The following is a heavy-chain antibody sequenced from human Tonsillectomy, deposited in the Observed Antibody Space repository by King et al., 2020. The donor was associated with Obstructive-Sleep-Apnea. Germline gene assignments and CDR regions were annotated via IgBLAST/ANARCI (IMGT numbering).Heavy chain of an antibody. Sequence: VQLVESGAEGKKPGESLKISCKGSGYSFTSYWIGWVRQMTGKGLEWRGISYPGDAGTRYSPSFQGQVTISADKSISTAYLQWSGLKASDTAMYYCATPPDTAMVSNYWGQGTLVTVSS. CDR3: ATPPDTAMVSNY. CDR1: GYSFTSYW. D-gene: IGHD5-18*01. CDR2: SYPGDAGT. V-gene: IGHV5-51*01. J-gene: IGHJ4*02.